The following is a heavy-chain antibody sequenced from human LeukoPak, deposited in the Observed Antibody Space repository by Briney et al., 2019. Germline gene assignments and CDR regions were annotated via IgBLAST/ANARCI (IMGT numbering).Heavy chain of an antibody. CDR2: INPNSGGT. CDR3: ARDRVTMVRGVILQYYGMDV. Sequence: PLASVKVSCKASGYTFTGYYMHWVRQAPGQGLEWMGWINPNSGGTNYAQKFQGRVTMTRDTSISTAYMELSRLRSDDTAVYYCARDRVTMVRGVILQYYGMDVWGQGTTVTVSS. J-gene: IGHJ6*02. V-gene: IGHV1-2*02. CDR1: GYTFTGYY. D-gene: IGHD3-10*01.